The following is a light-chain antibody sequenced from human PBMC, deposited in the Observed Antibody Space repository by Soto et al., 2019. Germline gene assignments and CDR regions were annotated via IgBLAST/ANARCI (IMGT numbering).Light chain of an antibody. CDR2: EAS. Sequence: DIQMTQSPSTLSAYVGDRVTITCRASQSISGWLAWYQQKPGRAPKLLLYEASSLETGVPSRFSGSGSGSEFTLTISSLQPDDFATYYCQQYNSYWWTFGQGTKVEIK. J-gene: IGKJ1*01. CDR1: QSISGW. V-gene: IGKV1-5*03. CDR3: QQYNSYWWT.